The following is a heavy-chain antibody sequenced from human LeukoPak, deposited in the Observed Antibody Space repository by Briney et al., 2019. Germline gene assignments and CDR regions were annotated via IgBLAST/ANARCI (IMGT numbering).Heavy chain of an antibody. CDR3: ARGTTRTTDFDY. V-gene: IGHV3-48*03. Sequence: GGSLRLSCAASGFTFSSYWMTWVRQAPGKGLEWVSYISTSGTTMSYADSVKGRFTISRDSAKNSLYLQMNSLRAEDTAVYYCARGTTRTTDFDYWGQGTLVTVSS. J-gene: IGHJ4*02. CDR1: GFTFSSYW. CDR2: ISTSGTTM. D-gene: IGHD1-1*01.